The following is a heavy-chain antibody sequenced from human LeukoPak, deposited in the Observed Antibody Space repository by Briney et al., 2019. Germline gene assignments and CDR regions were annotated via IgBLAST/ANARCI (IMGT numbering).Heavy chain of an antibody. Sequence: GESLKISCQASGYFFTSYWIGWVRQMPGKGLEWMGIINPSDSDTRYSPSFQGQVTISADKSISTVYLQWSSLKASDTAKYYCAKGYSRVDYWGQGTLATVSS. J-gene: IGHJ4*02. V-gene: IGHV5-51*01. CDR3: AKGYSRVDY. D-gene: IGHD5-12*01. CDR1: GYFFTSYW. CDR2: INPSDSDT.